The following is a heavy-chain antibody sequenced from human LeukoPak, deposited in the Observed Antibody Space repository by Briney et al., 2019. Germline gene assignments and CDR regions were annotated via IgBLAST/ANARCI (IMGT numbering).Heavy chain of an antibody. V-gene: IGHV3-23*01. CDR1: GFTFNNYD. CDR3: AKSANSGTYYRRYFDQ. Sequence: GGSLRLSCAASGFTFNNYDMSWVRRAPGKGLEWVSSVSDSGDSTYYADSVKGRVTISRDNSRNTLYLQMYSLRAEDTAVYYCAKSANSGTYYRRYFDQWGQGTLVTVSS. CDR2: VSDSGDST. D-gene: IGHD3-10*01. J-gene: IGHJ4*02.